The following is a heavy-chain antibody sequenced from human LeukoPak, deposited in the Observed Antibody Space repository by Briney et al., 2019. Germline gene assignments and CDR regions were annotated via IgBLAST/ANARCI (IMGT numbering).Heavy chain of an antibody. J-gene: IGHJ4*02. CDR2: IYRGGST. CDR3: ARDLPVVY. D-gene: IGHD4-23*01. CDR1: GFTAITNY. V-gene: IGHV3-53*01. Sequence: GGSLRLSWAPPGFTAITNYWGGVRQPPGKGLEWVSVIYRGGSTYYADSVKGRFTISRDNSKNSLYLQMNSLRAEDTAVYYCARDLPVVYWGQGTLVTVSS.